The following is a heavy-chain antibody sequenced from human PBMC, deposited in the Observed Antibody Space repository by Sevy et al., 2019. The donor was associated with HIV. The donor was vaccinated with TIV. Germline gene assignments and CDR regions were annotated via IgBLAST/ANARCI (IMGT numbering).Heavy chain of an antibody. J-gene: IGHJ3*01. V-gene: IGHV1-69*06. CDR2: IIPIFGTT. CDR3: AFDSNAYDV. D-gene: IGHD3-22*01. CDR1: GGTFNSYG. Sequence: SVKVSCKASGGTFNSYGINWVRQAPGQGLEWMGGIIPIFGTTNYAQRFQGRVTITADKSTSTAYMELSSLRSEETAVYYCAFDSNAYDVWGQRTMVTVSS.